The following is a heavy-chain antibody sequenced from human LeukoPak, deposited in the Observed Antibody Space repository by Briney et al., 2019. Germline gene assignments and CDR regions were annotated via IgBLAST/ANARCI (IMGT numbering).Heavy chain of an antibody. J-gene: IGHJ4*02. D-gene: IGHD6-13*01. CDR3: ARQAGSSSWTYFDY. V-gene: IGHV4-38-2*02. CDR1: GYSISSGYY. Sequence: SETLSLTCTVSGYSISSGYYWGWIRQPPGKGLEWIGNIYHSGDTHYNPSLKSRVTISVDTSKNQFSLKLTSVTAADTAVYYCARQAGSSSWTYFDYWGQGTLVTVSS. CDR2: IYHSGDT.